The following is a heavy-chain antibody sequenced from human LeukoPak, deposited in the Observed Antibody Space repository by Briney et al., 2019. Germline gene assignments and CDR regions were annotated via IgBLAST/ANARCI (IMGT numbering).Heavy chain of an antibody. CDR3: AKGHSDNWYYFDY. CDR1: GFTFSNYA. CDR2: ITNSGDNM. Sequence: GGSLRLSCAASGFTFSNYAMTWVRQAPGKGLEWVSAITNSGDNMYYADYVKGRCTISRDNSKNTLSLQMNSLRAEDTAIYYCAKGHSDNWYYFDYWGQGTLVTVSS. D-gene: IGHD1-20*01. V-gene: IGHV3-23*01. J-gene: IGHJ4*02.